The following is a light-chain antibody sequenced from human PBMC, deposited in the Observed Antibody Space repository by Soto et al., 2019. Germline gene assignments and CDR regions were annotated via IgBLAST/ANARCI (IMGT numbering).Light chain of an antibody. V-gene: IGKV3-11*01. CDR2: DAS. J-gene: IGKJ5*01. CDR3: QQRSNGPRT. CDR1: QSVSSY. Sequence: EIVLTQSPATLSLSPGERVTLSCRASQSVSSYFAWYQQKPGKAPRLLIYDASNRATGIPARFSGSGSGTDFTLTISSLEPEDFAVYYCQQRSNGPRTFGQGTRLEIK.